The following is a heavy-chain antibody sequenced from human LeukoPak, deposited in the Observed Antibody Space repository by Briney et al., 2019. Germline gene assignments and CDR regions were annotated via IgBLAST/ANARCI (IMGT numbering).Heavy chain of an antibody. V-gene: IGHV3-23*01. Sequence: GGSLRLSCAASGFTFSNYALTWVRQAPGKGLEWVSGITGSGGSTYYADSVKGRFTISKDNSKNTLYLQMNSLRAEDTAVYYCARVDYYGSGPFDYWGQGTLVTVSS. CDR1: GFTFSNYA. J-gene: IGHJ4*02. D-gene: IGHD3-10*01. CDR2: ITGSGGST. CDR3: ARVDYYGSGPFDY.